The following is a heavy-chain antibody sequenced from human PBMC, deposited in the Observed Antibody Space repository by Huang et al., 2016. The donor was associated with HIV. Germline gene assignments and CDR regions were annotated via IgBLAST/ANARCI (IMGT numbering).Heavy chain of an antibody. CDR3: ARDWSFGSSTSPAD. D-gene: IGHD6-6*01. Sequence: QVQLVQSGAAVKNPGASVRVSCKASGYTFTDSNVHWVRQAPGQGREWMGWINPTRGGTSYAQRCQGRITMTRDTTSSTVHMDLRRIQSDDTAVYFCARDWSFGSSTSPADWGQGTLVTVSS. CDR1: GYTFTDSN. V-gene: IGHV1-2*02. CDR2: INPTRGGT. J-gene: IGHJ4*02.